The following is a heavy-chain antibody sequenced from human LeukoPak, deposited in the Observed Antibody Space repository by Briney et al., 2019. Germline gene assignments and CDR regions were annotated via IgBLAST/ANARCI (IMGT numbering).Heavy chain of an antibody. CDR3: ARGVSCSGDSCYPNWLDP. CDR1: GYTFTSHW. V-gene: IGHV5-51*01. D-gene: IGHD2-15*01. J-gene: IGHJ5*02. Sequence: GASLKISCKGSGYTFTSHWIGWVRQMPGKGLEWMGIMHPGDSDTRVSPSFQGQVTILVDKSINTAYLQWSSLKASDTALYYCARGVSCSGDSCYPNWLDPWGQGTLVTVSS. CDR2: MHPGDSDT.